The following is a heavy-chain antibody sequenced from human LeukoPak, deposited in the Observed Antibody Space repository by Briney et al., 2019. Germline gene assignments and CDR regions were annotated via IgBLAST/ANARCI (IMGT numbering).Heavy chain of an antibody. D-gene: IGHD6-13*01. J-gene: IGHJ5*02. CDR3: ARDLAQQLGYNWFDP. Sequence: QSGGSLRLSCAASGFTFSSYGMHWVRQAPGKGLEWVAVIWYDGSNKYYADSVKGRFTISRDNSKNTLYLQMNSLRAEDTAVYYCARDLAQQLGYNWFDPWGQGTLVTVSS. CDR2: IWYDGSNK. CDR1: GFTFSSYG. V-gene: IGHV3-33*01.